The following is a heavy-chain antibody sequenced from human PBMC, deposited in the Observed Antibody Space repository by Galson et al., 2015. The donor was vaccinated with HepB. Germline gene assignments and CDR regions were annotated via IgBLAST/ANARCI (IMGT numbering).Heavy chain of an antibody. CDR3: ARDLSDRFGLGLSGPFDY. Sequence: SVKVSCKASGYTFTGYYMHWVRQAPGQGLEWMGWINPNSGGTNYAQKFQGRVTMTRDTSISTAYMELSRLRSDDTAVYYCARDLSDRFGLGLSGPFDYWGQGTLVTVSS. D-gene: IGHD3-3*01. CDR1: GYTFTGYY. V-gene: IGHV1-2*02. J-gene: IGHJ4*02. CDR2: INPNSGGT.